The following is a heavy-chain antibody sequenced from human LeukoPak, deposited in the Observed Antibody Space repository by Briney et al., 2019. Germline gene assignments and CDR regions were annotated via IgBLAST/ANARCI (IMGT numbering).Heavy chain of an antibody. CDR3: AREWGRIAVAGGPGY. D-gene: IGHD6-19*01. CDR1: GFIFSNYG. J-gene: IGHJ4*02. CDR2: IWYNGQTK. V-gene: IGHV3-33*01. Sequence: GESLRLSCEASGFIFSNYGMHWVRQAPGKGLEWLALIWYNGQTKFYADSVKGRFTISRDNSGNTLFLHMTSLRVEDTAVYYCAREWGRIAVAGGPGYWGQGALVTVSS.